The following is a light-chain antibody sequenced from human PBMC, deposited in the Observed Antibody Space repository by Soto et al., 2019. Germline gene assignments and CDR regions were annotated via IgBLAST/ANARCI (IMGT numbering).Light chain of an antibody. Sequence: QPVLTQSPSASASLGASVKLTCTLSSGHSSYAIAWHQQQPEKGPRYLMKLNSDGSHSKGDGIPGRFSGSSSGAERYLTISSRQSEDEADYYCQTWGTVGVFGGGTKLTVL. CDR1: SGHSSYA. V-gene: IGLV4-69*01. CDR2: LNSDGSH. J-gene: IGLJ2*01. CDR3: QTWGTVGV.